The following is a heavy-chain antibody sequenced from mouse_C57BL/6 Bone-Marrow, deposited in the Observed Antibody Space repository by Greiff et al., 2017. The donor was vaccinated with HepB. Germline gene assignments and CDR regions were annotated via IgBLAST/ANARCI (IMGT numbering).Heavy chain of an antibody. CDR2: IIYSGST. D-gene: IGHD4-1*01. J-gene: IGHJ2*01. CDR3: ARDKVGRGFDY. CDR1: GYSITSGYD. Sequence: EVQLQQSGPGMVKPSQSLSLTCTVTGYSITSGYDWHWIRHFPGNKLEWMGYIIYSGSTNYNPTLKSRITITHDTSKNTFFLELNSVTTEDTATYYCARDKVGRGFDYWGQGTTLTVSS. V-gene: IGHV3-1*01.